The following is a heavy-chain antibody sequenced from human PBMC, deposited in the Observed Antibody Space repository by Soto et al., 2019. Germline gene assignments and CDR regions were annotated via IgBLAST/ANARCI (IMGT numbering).Heavy chain of an antibody. V-gene: IGHV3-30-3*01. CDR3: ARDVRNRPWCYYGMDV. D-gene: IGHD2-8*01. CDR2: ISYDGSNK. Sequence: QVQLVESGGGVVQPGRSLRLSCAASGFTFSSYAMHWVRQAPGKGLEWVAVISYDGSNKYYADSVKGRFTISRDNSQNTLYLQMNSLRAQDTAVYYCARDVRNRPWCYYGMDVWGQGTTVTVSS. CDR1: GFTFSSYA. J-gene: IGHJ6*02.